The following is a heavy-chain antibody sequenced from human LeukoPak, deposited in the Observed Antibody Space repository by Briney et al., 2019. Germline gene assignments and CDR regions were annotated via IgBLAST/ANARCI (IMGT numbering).Heavy chain of an antibody. CDR2: ISAYNGNT. D-gene: IGHD2-2*01. CDR3: AGCSSTSCYLSPFDY. V-gene: IGHV1-18*01. J-gene: IGHJ4*02. CDR1: GYTFTSYS. Sequence: GASVKVSCKASGYTFTSYSVSWVRQAPGQGLEWMGWISAYNGNTNYAQKLQGRVTMTTDTSTSTAYMELRSLRSDDTAVYYCAGCSSTSCYLSPFDYWGQGTLVTVSS.